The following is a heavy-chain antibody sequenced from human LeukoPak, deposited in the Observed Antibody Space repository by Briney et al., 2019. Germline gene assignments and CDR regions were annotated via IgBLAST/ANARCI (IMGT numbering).Heavy chain of an antibody. D-gene: IGHD3-22*01. CDR2: IRYDGSNK. V-gene: IGHV3-30*02. J-gene: IGHJ4*02. CDR3: ARDLGYDSSGYYF. Sequence: GGSLRLSCAASGFTLSTYGMHWVRQAPGKGLEWVAFIRYDGSNKYYADSVKGRFTISRDNSKNTLYLQMNSLRAEDTAVYYCARDLGYDSSGYYFWGQGTLVTVSS. CDR1: GFTLSTYG.